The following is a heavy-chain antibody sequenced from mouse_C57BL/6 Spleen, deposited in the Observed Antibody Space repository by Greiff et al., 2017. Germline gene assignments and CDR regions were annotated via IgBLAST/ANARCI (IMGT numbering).Heavy chain of an antibody. CDR3: ASDNYVDY. CDR1: GFTFSSYA. V-gene: IGHV5-4*03. Sequence: EVMLVESGGGLVKPGGSLKLSCAASGFTFSSYAMSWVRQTPEKRLEWVATISHGASYTSYPDNVKGRFTIARDNAKNNLYLQMGHLKSEDTAMYYCASDNYVDYWGPGTTLTVSS. J-gene: IGHJ2*01. CDR2: ISHGASYT.